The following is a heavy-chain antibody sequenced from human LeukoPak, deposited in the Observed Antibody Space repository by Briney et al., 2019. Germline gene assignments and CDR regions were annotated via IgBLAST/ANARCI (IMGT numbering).Heavy chain of an antibody. V-gene: IGHV3-7*01. J-gene: IGHJ6*02. Sequence: SGGSLRLSCAASGFTFSIYWMSWVRQAPGKGLEWVASMKGDGSVKHFLDSVEGRFTISRDNAKNSLYLQMNSLRAEDTAVYYCARDHSSSGMDVWGQGTTVTVSS. CDR1: GFTFSIYW. CDR2: MKGDGSVK. CDR3: ARDHSSSGMDV.